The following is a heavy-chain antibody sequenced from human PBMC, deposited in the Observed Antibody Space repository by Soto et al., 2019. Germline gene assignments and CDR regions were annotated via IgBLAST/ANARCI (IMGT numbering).Heavy chain of an antibody. CDR2: IVVGSGNT. CDR1: GFTFTSSA. CDR3: AAEGVVPAAINYYYYGMDV. V-gene: IGHV1-58*01. J-gene: IGHJ6*02. D-gene: IGHD2-2*01. Sequence: ASVKVSCKASGFTFTSSAVQWVRQARGRRLEWIGWIVVGSGNTNYAQKFQERVTITRDMSTSTAYMELSSLRSEDTAVYYCAAEGVVPAAINYYYYGMDVWGQGTTVTVSS.